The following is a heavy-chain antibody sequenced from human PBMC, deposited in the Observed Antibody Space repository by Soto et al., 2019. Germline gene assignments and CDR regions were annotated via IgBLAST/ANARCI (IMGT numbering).Heavy chain of an antibody. CDR3: ARGALLPGAGPRYYFNGVDV. J-gene: IGHJ6*02. CDR2: IIYDGNNQ. V-gene: IGHV3-30*03. CDR1: GFTFSRYA. Sequence: VQLVESGGGVVQPGHSLRLACAASGFTFSRYAMHWVRQAPGKGLEWVAVIIYDGNNQEYADSVQGRFTVSRDNSERILYLHMNSLSPEDTAVYFCARGALLPGAGPRYYFNGVDVWGQGTTVIVSS. D-gene: IGHD6-19*01.